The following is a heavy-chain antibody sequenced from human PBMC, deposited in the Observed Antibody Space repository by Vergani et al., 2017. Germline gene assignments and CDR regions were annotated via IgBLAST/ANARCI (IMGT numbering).Heavy chain of an antibody. J-gene: IGHJ5*02. Sequence: EVQLVESGGGLVQPGGSLRLSCAASGFTFSSYSMNWVRQAPGKGLEWVSYISSSSSTIYYADSVKGRITISRDNAKNSLYLQMNSLRAEDTAVYYCARLRVYYYDSSGYFPWGQGTLVTVSS. D-gene: IGHD3-22*01. CDR2: ISSSSSTI. CDR1: GFTFSSYS. V-gene: IGHV3-48*04. CDR3: ARLRVYYYDSSGYFP.